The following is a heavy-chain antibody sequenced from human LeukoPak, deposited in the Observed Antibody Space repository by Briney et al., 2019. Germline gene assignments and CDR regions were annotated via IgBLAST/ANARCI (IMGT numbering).Heavy chain of an antibody. CDR1: GFTFSNYW. Sequence: GGSLRLSCAASGFTFSNYWMSWVRQAPGKGLEWVANIKEDGSEKYYVDSVKGRFTISRDNAKNSLYLQMNSLRAEDTAVYYCARERQQLVRQFDYWGQGTLVTVSS. J-gene: IGHJ4*02. D-gene: IGHD6-13*01. CDR2: IKEDGSEK. V-gene: IGHV3-7*01. CDR3: ARERQQLVRQFDY.